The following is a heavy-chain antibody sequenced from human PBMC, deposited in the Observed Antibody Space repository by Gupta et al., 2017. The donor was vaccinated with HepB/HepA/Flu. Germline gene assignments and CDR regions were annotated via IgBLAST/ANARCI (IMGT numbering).Heavy chain of an antibody. J-gene: IGHJ5*02. V-gene: IGHV3-23*01. CDR1: GFNFSNNP. Sequence: EVQLLESGGALVQPGGSLSLSCAASGFNFSNNPMTWVRQAPAKGLEWISYISGSGGNTYYADSVKGRFTISRENARNTLYRQMSSLRVDDTAMDDCEKQLSHIVWDEGSWGKGTRVTVAS. D-gene: IGHD3-16*02. CDR3: EKQLSHIVWDEGS. CDR2: ISGSGGNT.